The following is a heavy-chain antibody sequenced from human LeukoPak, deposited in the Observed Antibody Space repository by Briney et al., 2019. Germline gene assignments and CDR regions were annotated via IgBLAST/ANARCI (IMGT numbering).Heavy chain of an antibody. D-gene: IGHD6-13*01. CDR1: GFTFSDYW. J-gene: IGHJ4*02. CDR3: AREIGSAARGR. Sequence: GGSLRLSCAASGFTFSDYWMHWVRHAPGKGLVWVSRISGDGSSTTYADSVKGRFTVSRDNAKNTLYLQMNSLRAEDTAVYYCAREIGSAARGRWGQGTLVTVSS. V-gene: IGHV3-74*01. CDR2: ISGDGSST.